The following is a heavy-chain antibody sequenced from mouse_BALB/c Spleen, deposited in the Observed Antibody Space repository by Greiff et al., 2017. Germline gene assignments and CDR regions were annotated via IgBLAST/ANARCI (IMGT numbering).Heavy chain of an antibody. V-gene: IGHV1-74*01. CDR3: ATLYYYGSSYWYFDV. Sequence: QVQLKQPGAELVRPGASVKLSCKASGYSFTGYWMNWVKQRPGQGLEWIGMIHPSDSETRLNQKFKDKATLTVDKSSSTAYMQLSSPTSEDSAVYYCATLYYYGSSYWYFDVWGAGTTVTVSS. D-gene: IGHD1-1*01. CDR1: GYSFTGYW. CDR2: IHPSDSET. J-gene: IGHJ1*01.